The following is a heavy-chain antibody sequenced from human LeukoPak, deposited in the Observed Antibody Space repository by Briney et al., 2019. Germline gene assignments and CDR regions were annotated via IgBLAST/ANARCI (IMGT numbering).Heavy chain of an antibody. D-gene: IGHD3-9*01. J-gene: IGHJ6*03. Sequence: PSETLSLTCAVYGGSFSGYYWSWIRQPPGKGLEWIGSIYYSGSTYYNPSLKSRVTISVDTSKNQFSLKLSSVTAADTAVYYCARSEYYDIFYMDVWGKGTTVTVSS. V-gene: IGHV4-34*01. CDR2: IYYSGST. CDR1: GGSFSGYY. CDR3: ARSEYYDIFYMDV.